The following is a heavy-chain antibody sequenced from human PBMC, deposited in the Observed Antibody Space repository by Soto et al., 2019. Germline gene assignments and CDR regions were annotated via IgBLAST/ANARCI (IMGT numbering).Heavy chain of an antibody. CDR3: ARGRVQLWRDPNWFDP. CDR2: INHSGST. CDR1: GGSFSGYY. V-gene: IGHV4-34*01. Sequence: SETLSLTCAVYGGSFSGYYWSWIRQPPGKGLEWIGEINHSGSTNYNPSLKSRVTISVDTSKNQFSLKLSSVTAADTAVYYCARGRVQLWRDPNWFDPWGQGTLVTVSS. D-gene: IGHD5-18*01. J-gene: IGHJ5*02.